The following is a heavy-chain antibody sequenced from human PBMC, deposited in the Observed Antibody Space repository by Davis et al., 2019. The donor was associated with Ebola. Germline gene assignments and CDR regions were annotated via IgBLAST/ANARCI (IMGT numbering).Heavy chain of an antibody. J-gene: IGHJ4*02. CDR3: AREMATTYFDY. V-gene: IGHV3-23*01. D-gene: IGHD5-24*01. CDR1: GFTFNNYA. Sequence: GESLKISCATSGFTFNNYAMTWVRQSPGEGLEWVSGISANGRGTYYADSVKGRFTISRDNAKNSLYLQMNSLRAEDTAVYYCAREMATTYFDYWGQGTLVTVSS. CDR2: ISANGRGT.